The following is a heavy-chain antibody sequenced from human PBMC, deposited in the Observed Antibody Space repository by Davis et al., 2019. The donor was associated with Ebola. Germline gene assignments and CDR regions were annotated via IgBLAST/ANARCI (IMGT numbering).Heavy chain of an antibody. CDR2: ISGSGGST. J-gene: IGHJ4*02. CDR3: ARSVDGFFDH. Sequence: PGGSLRLSCVASGFTFSTYAMSWVRQAPGKGLEWVSAISGSGGSTYYADSVKGRFTISRDKSKNTLYVQMNSLRAEDTAVYYCARSVDGFFDHWGRGTLVTVSS. V-gene: IGHV3-23*01. D-gene: IGHD4-23*01. CDR1: GFTFSTYA.